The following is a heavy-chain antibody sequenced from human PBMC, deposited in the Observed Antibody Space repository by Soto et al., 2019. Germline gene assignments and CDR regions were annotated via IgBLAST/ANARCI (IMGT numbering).Heavy chain of an antibody. Sequence: QVHLVQSGAEVKKPGASVKVSCKVSGYSLNELSIHWVRQAPGKGLEWMGGFDPEDGEIVYAQKFQGRVTMTEDTSTDTANMDLSSLRSEDTAVYYCATGGPAVDFDNWGQGTLVTVSS. V-gene: IGHV1-24*01. J-gene: IGHJ4*02. CDR1: GYSLNELS. CDR3: ATGGPAVDFDN. CDR2: FDPEDGEI. D-gene: IGHD2-15*01.